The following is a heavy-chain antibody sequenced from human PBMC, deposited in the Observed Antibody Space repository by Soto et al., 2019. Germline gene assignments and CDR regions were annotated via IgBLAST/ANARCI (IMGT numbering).Heavy chain of an antibody. CDR1: GFTFSSYA. Sequence: QVQLVESGGGVVQPGRSLRLSCAASGFTFSSYAMHWVRQAPGKGLEWVAVISYDGSNKYYADSVKGRFTISRDNSKNTLYLQMNSLRAEDTAVYYCATQGVVAATFDYWGQGTLVTVSS. CDR2: ISYDGSNK. V-gene: IGHV3-30-3*01. CDR3: ATQGVVAATFDY. J-gene: IGHJ4*02. D-gene: IGHD2-15*01.